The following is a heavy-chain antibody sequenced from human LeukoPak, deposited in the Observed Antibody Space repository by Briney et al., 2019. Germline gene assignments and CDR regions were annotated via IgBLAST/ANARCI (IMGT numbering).Heavy chain of an antibody. CDR2: IYYSGST. V-gene: IGHV4-39*01. CDR3: ARRFGYCGGDCYISYFDY. CDR1: GGSISSSSYY. D-gene: IGHD2-21*02. J-gene: IGHJ4*02. Sequence: SETLSLTCTVSGGSISSSSYYWGWIRQPPGKGLEWIGSIYYSGSTYYNPSLKSRATISVDTSKNQFSLKLGSVTAADTAVYYCARRFGYCGGDCYISYFDYWGQGTLVTVSS.